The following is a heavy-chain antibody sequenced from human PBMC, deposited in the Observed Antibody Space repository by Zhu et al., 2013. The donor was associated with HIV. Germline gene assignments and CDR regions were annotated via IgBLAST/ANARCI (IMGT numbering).Heavy chain of an antibody. D-gene: IGHD3-10*01. CDR3: ARVADFGSGSYHGY. V-gene: IGHV1-2*02. CDR2: MNPNSGAT. Sequence: QVQLVQSGAEVKKPGASVKVSCKASGYTFTDYWMHWVRQAPGQGLEWMGWMNPNSGATNYVQRFQGRVTMTRDTSITTAYMELSRLRSDDTAIYYCARVADFGSGSYHGYWGQGPWSPSPQ. J-gene: IGHJ4*02. CDR1: GYTFTDYW.